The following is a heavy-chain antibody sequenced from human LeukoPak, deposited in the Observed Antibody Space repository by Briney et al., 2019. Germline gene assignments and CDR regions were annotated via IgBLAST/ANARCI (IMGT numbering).Heavy chain of an antibody. Sequence: GGSLRLSCAASGFTFSTFAMIWVRQPPGKGLEWVSSIFPSGGEIHYADSVKGRFTISRDNSKNTLYLQMNSLRVEDTAVYYCARDIDDGSGYYQDYWGQGTLVTVSS. J-gene: IGHJ4*02. CDR1: GFTFSTFA. CDR3: ARDIDDGSGYYQDY. D-gene: IGHD3-22*01. CDR2: IFPSGGEI. V-gene: IGHV3-23*01.